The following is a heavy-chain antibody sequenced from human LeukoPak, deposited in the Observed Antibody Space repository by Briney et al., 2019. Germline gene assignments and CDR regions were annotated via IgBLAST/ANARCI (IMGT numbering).Heavy chain of an antibody. J-gene: IGHJ3*02. CDR1: TFTFRNYW. Sequence: GGSLRLSCAASTFTFRNYWMSWVRQAPGKGLEWVANIKEDGNEKDYVDSVKGRFTISRDNAKNSLYLQMNTLRAEDTAVYYCSAISYLASDIWGQGTMVTVSP. D-gene: IGHD2/OR15-2a*01. CDR3: SAISYLASDI. V-gene: IGHV3-7*03. CDR2: IKEDGNEK.